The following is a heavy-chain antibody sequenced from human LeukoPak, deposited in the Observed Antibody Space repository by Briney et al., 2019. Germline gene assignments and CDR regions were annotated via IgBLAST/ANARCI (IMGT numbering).Heavy chain of an antibody. CDR3: ARRYYDNSGHSYGYYFDY. CDR1: GYTFIDYY. CDR2: INPRGGST. J-gene: IGHJ4*02. Sequence: ASVKVSCKASGYTFIDYYMHWVRQAPGQGLEWMGIINPRGGSTIYAQDFQGRVTLTRDTSTSTVYMELSSLRSGDTAAYYCARRYYDNSGHSYGYYFDYWGQGTLVTVSS. V-gene: IGHV1-46*01. D-gene: IGHD3-22*01.